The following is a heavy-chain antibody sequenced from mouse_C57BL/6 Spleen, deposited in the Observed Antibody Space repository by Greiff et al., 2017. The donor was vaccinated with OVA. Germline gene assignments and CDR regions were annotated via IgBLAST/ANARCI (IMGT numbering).Heavy chain of an antibody. CDR3: ARDDYGGYFDV. J-gene: IGHJ1*03. V-gene: IGHV1-82*01. D-gene: IGHD2-4*01. CDR1: GYAFSSSW. CDR2: IYPGDGDT. Sequence: QVQLKQSGPELVKPGASVKISCKASGYAFSSSWMNWVKQRPGKGLEWIGRIYPGDGDTNYNGKFKGKATLTADKSSSTAYMQLSSLTSEDSAVYFCARDDYGGYFDVWGTGTTVTVSS.